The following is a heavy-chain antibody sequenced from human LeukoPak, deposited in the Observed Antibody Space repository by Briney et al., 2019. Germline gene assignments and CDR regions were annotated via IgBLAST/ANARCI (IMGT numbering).Heavy chain of an antibody. V-gene: IGHV1-8*01. CDR1: GYTFTSYD. J-gene: IGHJ4*02. CDR2: MNPNSGNT. Sequence: ASVKVSCKASGYTFTSYDINWVRQATGQGLEWMGWMNPNSGNTGYVQKFQGRIIVSRNTSISTAYMELSSLTSEDTAIYYCARIAAAGNRRLNYWGQGTLVTVAS. D-gene: IGHD6-13*01. CDR3: ARIAAAGNRRLNY.